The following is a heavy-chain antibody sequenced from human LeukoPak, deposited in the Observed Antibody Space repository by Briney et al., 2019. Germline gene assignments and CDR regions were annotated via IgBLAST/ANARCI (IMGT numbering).Heavy chain of an antibody. J-gene: IGHJ4*02. Sequence: SETLSLTCTVSGGSISSYYWSWIRQPPGKGLEWIGYIYYSGSTNYNPSLKSRVTISVDTSKNQFSLKQSSVTAADTAVYYCARVWSDSSGYYIYYFDYWGQGTLVTVSS. CDR2: IYYSGST. V-gene: IGHV4-59*01. CDR3: ARVWSDSSGYYIYYFDY. D-gene: IGHD3-22*01. CDR1: GGSISSYY.